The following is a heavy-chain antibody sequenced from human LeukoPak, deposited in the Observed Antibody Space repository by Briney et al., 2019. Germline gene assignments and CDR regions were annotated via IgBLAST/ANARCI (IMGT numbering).Heavy chain of an antibody. V-gene: IGHV4-61*02. D-gene: IGHD6-6*01. CDR2: IYTSGTT. CDR3: ARWSGSVTARNYYDYMDV. CDR1: GGSVRRGNYY. J-gene: IGHJ6*03. Sequence: SQTLSLTCTVSGGSVRRGNYYWTWTRQPAGSGLEWIGRIYTSGTTDYNPSLRTRVTISVDASRNQFSLNLSSVTAADTAVYYCARWSGSVTARNYYDYMDVWGEGTTVTVSS.